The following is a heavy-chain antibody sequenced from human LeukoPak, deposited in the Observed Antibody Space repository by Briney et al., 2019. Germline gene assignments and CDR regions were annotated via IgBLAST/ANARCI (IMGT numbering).Heavy chain of an antibody. D-gene: IGHD6-19*01. CDR2: ICANDGNT. CDR3: AKVGSGWYADF. V-gene: IGHV3-23*01. CDR1: GLTFRNYA. Sequence: PGGSLRLSCAASGLTFRNYAMSWVRQAPGKGLEWVSVICANDGNTYYADAVKGRFTISRDNSKNTLYLHMNSLRAEDTALYYCAKVGSGWYADFWGQGTLVTVSS. J-gene: IGHJ4*02.